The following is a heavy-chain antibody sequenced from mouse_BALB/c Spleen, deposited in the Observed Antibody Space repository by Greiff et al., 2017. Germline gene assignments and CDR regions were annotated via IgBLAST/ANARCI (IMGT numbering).Heavy chain of an antibody. CDR3: ARYDGYYPYAMDY. J-gene: IGHJ4*01. CDR1: GFTFSSFG. D-gene: IGHD2-3*01. CDR2: ISSGSSTI. Sequence: DVMLVESGGGLVQPGGSRKLSCAASGFTFSSFGMHWVRQAPEKGLEWVAYISSGSSTIYYADTVKGRFTISRDNPKNTLFLQMTSLRSEDTAMYYCARYDGYYPYAMDYWGQGTSVTVSS. V-gene: IGHV5-17*02.